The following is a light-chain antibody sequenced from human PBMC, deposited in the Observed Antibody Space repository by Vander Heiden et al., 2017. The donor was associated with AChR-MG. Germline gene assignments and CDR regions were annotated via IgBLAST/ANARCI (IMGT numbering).Light chain of an antibody. V-gene: IGLV3-25*03. CDR3: QSADSSATVI. J-gene: IGLJ2*01. CDR2: KDS. CDR1: ALPDQY. Sequence: SYELTQPPSASVAPGQTARIPCYANALPDQYAYWYQQKAGQAPVLLIYKDSERPSGIPERFSGSSSGTTVTLTISGVQAEDEADYYGQSADSSATVIFGGGTKLTVL.